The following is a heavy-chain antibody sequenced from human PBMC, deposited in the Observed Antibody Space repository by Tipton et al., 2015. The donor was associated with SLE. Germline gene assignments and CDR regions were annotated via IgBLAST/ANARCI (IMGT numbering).Heavy chain of an antibody. CDR1: RFTFRTYG. CDR2: ISGSDGST. J-gene: IGHJ3*02. CDR3: ARRNSESGAFDM. V-gene: IGHV3-23*01. Sequence: SLRLSCAASRFTFRTYGMRWVRQSPENGLEWVSSISGSDGSTYYAESVKGRFTISRDNSKNTLYLQMNSLRAEETAVYYCARRNSESGAFDMCGQGTLVAVSS. D-gene: IGHD3-10*01.